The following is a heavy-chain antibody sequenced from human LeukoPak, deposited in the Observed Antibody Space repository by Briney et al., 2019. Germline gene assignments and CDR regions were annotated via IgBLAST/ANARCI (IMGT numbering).Heavy chain of an antibody. CDR2: ISWNSGST. CDR3: AKAYGGFYYGSGSFSDF. Sequence: GGSLRLPCVASGFTFEDYAMHWVRQAPGKGLEWVSGISWNSGSTDYADSVKGRFSISRDNAKNSLFLQVNSLRAEDTALYYCAKAYGGFYYGSGSFSDFWGQGTLVTVSS. D-gene: IGHD3-10*01. V-gene: IGHV3-9*01. CDR1: GFTFEDYA. J-gene: IGHJ4*02.